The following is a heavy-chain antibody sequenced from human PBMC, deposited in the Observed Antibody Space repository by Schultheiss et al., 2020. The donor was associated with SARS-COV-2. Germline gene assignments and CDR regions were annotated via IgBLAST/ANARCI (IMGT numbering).Heavy chain of an antibody. J-gene: IGHJ4*02. CDR1: GGSFSGYY. V-gene: IGHV4-59*12. CDR3: AREVSGSYDY. D-gene: IGHD1-26*01. CDR2: IYYSGST. Sequence: SQTLSLTCAVYGGSFSGYYWSWIRQPPGKGLEWIGYIYYSGSTNYNPSLKSRVTMSVDTSKNQFSLKLSSVTAADTAVYYCAREVSGSYDYWGQGTLVTVSS.